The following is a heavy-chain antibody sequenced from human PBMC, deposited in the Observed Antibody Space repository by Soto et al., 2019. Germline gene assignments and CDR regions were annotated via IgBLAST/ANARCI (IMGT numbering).Heavy chain of an antibody. CDR2: IYHSVST. CDR3: ARVDTTMINYSGMDV. Sequence: TSETLSLTCAVSGGSISSGGYSWGWIRQPPGKGLEWIGYIYHSVSTYYNPSLKSRVTISVDRSKNQFSLKLTSVTAADTAIYYCARVDTTMINYSGMDVWGQGTTVTVSS. D-gene: IGHD5-18*01. CDR1: GGSISSGGYS. V-gene: IGHV4-30-2*01. J-gene: IGHJ6*02.